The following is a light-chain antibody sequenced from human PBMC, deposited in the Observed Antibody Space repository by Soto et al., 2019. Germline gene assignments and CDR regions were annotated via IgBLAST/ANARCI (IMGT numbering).Light chain of an antibody. CDR2: SNN. Sequence: QSALTQPPSASGTPGQRVTISCSGSSSNIGSSTVNWYQHLPGTAPKLLIYSNNARSSGVPDRFSGSKSGTSASLAISGLQSEDEADYYCAAWDDSLNGVEFGGGTKRTVL. CDR3: AAWDDSLNGVE. V-gene: IGLV1-44*01. J-gene: IGLJ2*01. CDR1: SSNIGSST.